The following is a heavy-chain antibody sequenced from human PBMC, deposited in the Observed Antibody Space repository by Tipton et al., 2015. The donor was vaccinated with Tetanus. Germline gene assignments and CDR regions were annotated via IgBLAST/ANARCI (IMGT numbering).Heavy chain of an antibody. V-gene: IGHV1-18*01. CDR3: ARDRTLRRYFDWLLSGDAFDI. CDR1: GYTFTSYG. Sequence: QLVQSGAEVKKPGASVKVSCKASGYTFTSYGISWVRQAPGQGLEWMGWISAYNGNTNYAQKLQGRVTMTTDTSTSTAYMELRSLRSDDTAVYYCARDRTLRRYFDWLLSGDAFDIWGQGTMVTVSS. D-gene: IGHD3-9*01. CDR2: ISAYNGNT. J-gene: IGHJ3*02.